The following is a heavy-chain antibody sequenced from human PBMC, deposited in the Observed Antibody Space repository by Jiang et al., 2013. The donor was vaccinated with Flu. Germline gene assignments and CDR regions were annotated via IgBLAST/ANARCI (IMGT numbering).Heavy chain of an antibody. J-gene: IGHJ4*02. CDR3: ARDRNDEYVDY. V-gene: IGHV3-30*01. Sequence: RFTISRDNSKNTLYLQMNSLRAEDTAVYYCARDRNDEYVDYWGQGTLVTVSS. D-gene: IGHD1-1*01.